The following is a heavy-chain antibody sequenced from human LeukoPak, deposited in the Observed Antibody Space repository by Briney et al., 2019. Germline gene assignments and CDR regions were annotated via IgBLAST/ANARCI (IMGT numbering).Heavy chain of an antibody. Sequence: GGSLRLSCAASGFTFSDYYMSWIRRAPGKGLEWVSYISSSGSTIYYADSVKGRFTISRDNAKNSLYLQMNSLRAEDTAVYYCARDNYYDSSGFDYWGQGTLVTVSS. D-gene: IGHD3-22*01. CDR2: ISSSGSTI. CDR1: GFTFSDYY. V-gene: IGHV3-11*01. CDR3: ARDNYYDSSGFDY. J-gene: IGHJ4*02.